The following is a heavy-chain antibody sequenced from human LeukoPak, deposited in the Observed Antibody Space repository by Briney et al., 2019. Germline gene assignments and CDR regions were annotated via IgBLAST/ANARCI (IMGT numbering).Heavy chain of an antibody. D-gene: IGHD6-6*01. J-gene: IGHJ6*02. CDR2: ISAYNGNT. V-gene: IGHV1-18*01. Sequence: ASVKVSCKASGYTFTTYGINWVRQAPGHGLEWMGWISAYNGNTNYAQKLQGRVTMTTDTSTSTAYMDLRSLRSDDTAVYYCARGAGSTSALCLGMDVWGQGTTVTVSS. CDR3: ARGAGSTSALCLGMDV. CDR1: GYTFTTYG.